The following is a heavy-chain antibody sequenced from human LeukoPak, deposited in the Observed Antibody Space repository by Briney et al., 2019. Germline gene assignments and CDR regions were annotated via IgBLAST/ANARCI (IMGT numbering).Heavy chain of an antibody. J-gene: IGHJ3*02. CDR2: MNPNSGNT. D-gene: IGHD3-3*01. CDR1: GYTFTSYD. Sequence: ASVKVSCKASGYTFTSYDINWVRQATGQGLEWMGWMNPNSGNTGYAQKFQGRVTITRNTSISTAYMELSSLRSEDTAVYYCARNSGLEWLLLAFDIWGQGTMVTVSS. CDR3: ARNSGLEWLLLAFDI. V-gene: IGHV1-8*03.